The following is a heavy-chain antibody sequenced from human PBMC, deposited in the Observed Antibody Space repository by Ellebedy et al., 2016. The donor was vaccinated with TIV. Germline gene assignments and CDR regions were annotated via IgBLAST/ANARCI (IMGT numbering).Heavy chain of an antibody. CDR2: IFHSGST. J-gene: IGHJ6*03. V-gene: IGHV4-38-2*02. CDR1: GYSLSSGYY. Sequence: SETLSLTCTVSGYSLSSGYYWGWIRQPPGKGLEWIGSIFHSGSTYYNPSLKSQVTISVDTSKNQFSLRRTSVTAADTAVYYCARDRRDNYYYYMDVWGKGTTVTVSS. CDR3: ARDRRDNYYYYMDV.